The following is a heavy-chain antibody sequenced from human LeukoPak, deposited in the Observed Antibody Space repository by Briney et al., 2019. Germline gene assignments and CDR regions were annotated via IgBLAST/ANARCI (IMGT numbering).Heavy chain of an antibody. CDR3: AREKLLWFGELSY. Sequence: ASVTVSCTASGYTFTGYYMHWVRQAPGQGLEWMGRINPNSGGTNYAQKFQGRVTMTRDTSISTAYMELSRLRSDDTAVYYCAREKLLWFGELSYWGQGTLVTVSS. CDR2: INPNSGGT. CDR1: GYTFTGYY. J-gene: IGHJ4*02. V-gene: IGHV1-2*06. D-gene: IGHD3-10*01.